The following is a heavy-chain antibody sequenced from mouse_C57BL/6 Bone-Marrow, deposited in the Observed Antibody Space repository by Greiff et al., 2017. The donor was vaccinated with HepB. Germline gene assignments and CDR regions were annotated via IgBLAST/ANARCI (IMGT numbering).Heavy chain of an antibody. J-gene: IGHJ1*03. V-gene: IGHV3-6*01. D-gene: IGHD4-1*01. CDR2: ISYDGSN. CDR3: AREGNCWYFDV. Sequence: EVKLQESGPGLVKPSQSLSLTCSVTGYSITSGYYWNWIRQFPGNKLEWMGYISYDGSNNYNPSLKNRISITRDTSKNQFFLKLNSVTTEDTATYYCAREGNCWYFDVWGTGTTVTVSS. CDR1: GYSITSGYY.